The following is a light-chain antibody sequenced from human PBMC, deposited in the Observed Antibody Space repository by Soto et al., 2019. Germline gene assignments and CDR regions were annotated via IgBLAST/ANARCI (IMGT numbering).Light chain of an antibody. CDR3: LQRSDWPLLT. J-gene: IGKJ4*01. Sequence: EIVLTQSPATLSLSPGDTATLSCRASQSVSNYLAWYQQKPGQAPRLLIYDASNRATGIPARFSGSGSGTGFTLTISSREPEDFAVYYCLQRSDWPLLTFGGGTKVE. CDR1: QSVSNY. CDR2: DAS. V-gene: IGKV3-11*01.